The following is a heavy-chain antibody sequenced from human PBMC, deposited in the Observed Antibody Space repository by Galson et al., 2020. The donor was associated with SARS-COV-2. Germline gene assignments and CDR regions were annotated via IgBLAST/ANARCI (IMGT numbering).Heavy chain of an antibody. Sequence: ASVKVSCKASGYTFTSYDINWVRQATGQGLEWMGWMNPNSGNTGYAQKFQGRVTMTRNTSISTAYMELSSLRSEDTAVYYCARGHVLHQLLLGVWFDPWGQGTLVTVSS. CDR1: GYTFTSYD. D-gene: IGHD2-2*01. CDR3: ARGHVLHQLLLGVWFDP. V-gene: IGHV1-8*01. CDR2: MNPNSGNT. J-gene: IGHJ5*02.